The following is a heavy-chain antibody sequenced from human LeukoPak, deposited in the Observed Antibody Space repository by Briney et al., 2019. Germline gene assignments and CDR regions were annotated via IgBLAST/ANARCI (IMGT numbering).Heavy chain of an antibody. Sequence: GASVKVSCKASGYTFTGYYMHWVRQAPGQGLEWMGWINPNSGGTNYAQKFQGRVTMTRDVSISTAYMELSRLRSDDTAVYYCARVNTGNAFGGVIASFDYWGQGTLVTVSS. CDR2: INPNSGGT. D-gene: IGHD3-16*02. CDR3: ARVNTGNAFGGVIASFDY. CDR1: GYTFTGYY. J-gene: IGHJ4*02. V-gene: IGHV1-2*02.